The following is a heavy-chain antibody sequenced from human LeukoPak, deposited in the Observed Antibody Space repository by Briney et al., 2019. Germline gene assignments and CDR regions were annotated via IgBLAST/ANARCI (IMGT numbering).Heavy chain of an antibody. J-gene: IGHJ6*03. V-gene: IGHV3-53*01. CDR2: IYSGGST. D-gene: IGHD2-15*01. CDR3: APAFMDV. Sequence: GGSLRLSCAASGFTFSSYWMSWVRQAPGKGLEWVSIIYSGGSTYYADSVKGRFTISRDNSKNTLYLQMNSLRAEDTAVYYCAPAFMDVWGKGTTVTVSS. CDR1: GFTFSSYW.